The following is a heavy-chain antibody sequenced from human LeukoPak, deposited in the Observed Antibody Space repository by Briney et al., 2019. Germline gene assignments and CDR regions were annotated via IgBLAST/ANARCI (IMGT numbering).Heavy chain of an antibody. J-gene: IGHJ3*02. CDR1: GFTFSSYW. V-gene: IGHV3-7*01. D-gene: IGHD5-24*01. CDR3: AREGARWLRPVAFDI. CDR2: IKQDGSGK. Sequence: GGSLRLSCAASGFTFSSYWMSWVRQAPGKGLEWVANIKQDGSGKYYVDSVKGRFTISRDNAKNSLYLQMNSLRAEDTAVYYCAREGARWLRPVAFDIWGQGTMVTVSS.